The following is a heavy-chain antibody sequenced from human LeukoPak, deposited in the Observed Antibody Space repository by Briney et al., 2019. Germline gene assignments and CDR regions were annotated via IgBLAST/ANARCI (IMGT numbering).Heavy chain of an antibody. V-gene: IGHV4-30-4*08. Sequence: SQTLSLTCTVSGGSISSGDNYWSWIRQPPGKGLEWIGYIYYSGSTYYNPSLKSRVTISVDTSKNQFSLKLSSVTAADTAVYYCARDLEAIDGSSHDAFDIWGQGTMVTVSS. CDR1: GGSISSGDNY. D-gene: IGHD1-26*01. CDR2: IYYSGST. CDR3: ARDLEAIDGSSHDAFDI. J-gene: IGHJ3*02.